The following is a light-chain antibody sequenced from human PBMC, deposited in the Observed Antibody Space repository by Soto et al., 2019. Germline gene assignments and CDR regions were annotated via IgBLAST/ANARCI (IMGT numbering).Light chain of an antibody. Sequence: DIQMTQSPSSLSASVGDRVTITCRASQSISSYLHWYQQKPGKAPKLLIYAASSLQSGVPSRFSGSGSGTDFTLTISSLQPEDFVTYYCQQSYSTPRYTFGQGTKLEIK. CDR2: AAS. CDR1: QSISSY. J-gene: IGKJ2*01. V-gene: IGKV1-39*01. CDR3: QQSYSTPRYT.